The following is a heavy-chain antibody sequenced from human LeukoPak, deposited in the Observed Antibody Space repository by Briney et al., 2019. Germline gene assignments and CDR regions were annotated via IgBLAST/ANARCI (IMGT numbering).Heavy chain of an antibody. Sequence: SGGSLRLSCAASGFTFDDYAMHWVRQAPGKGLEWVSLISWDGGSTYYADSVKGRFTISRDNSKNSLYLQMNSLRAEDTALYYCAKVGLGIVLMSYMDVWGKGTTVTVSS. J-gene: IGHJ6*03. CDR3: AKVGLGIVLMSYMDV. CDR2: ISWDGGST. CDR1: GFTFDDYA. V-gene: IGHV3-43D*03. D-gene: IGHD2-8*01.